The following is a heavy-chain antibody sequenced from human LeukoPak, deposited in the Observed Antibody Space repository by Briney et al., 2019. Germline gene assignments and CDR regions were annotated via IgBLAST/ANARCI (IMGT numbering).Heavy chain of an antibody. Sequence: PSETLSLTCTVSGYSISSTYCWGWIRQPPGKGLEWIGRVCHSGSTYYNPSLKSRVSISVDTSQNQFSLKLSSLTAADTAVYYCARRYSSTWYSVDPWGQGTLVTVSS. CDR1: GYSISSTYC. CDR2: VCHSGST. V-gene: IGHV4-38-2*02. D-gene: IGHD6-13*01. CDR3: ARRYSSTWYSVDP. J-gene: IGHJ5*02.